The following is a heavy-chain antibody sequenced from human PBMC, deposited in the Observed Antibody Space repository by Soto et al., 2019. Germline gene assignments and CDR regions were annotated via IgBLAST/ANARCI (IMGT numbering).Heavy chain of an antibody. CDR1: GFTFSSYS. V-gene: IGHV3-48*02. Sequence: GGSLRLSCAASGFTFSSYSMNWVRQAPGKGLEWVSYISSSSSTIYYADSVKGRFTISRDNAKNSLYLQMNSLRDEDTAVYYCARGSALYYYDSSGYYPIVYFDYWGQGTLVTVSS. CDR3: ARGSALYYYDSSGYYPIVYFDY. J-gene: IGHJ4*02. D-gene: IGHD3-22*01. CDR2: ISSSSSTI.